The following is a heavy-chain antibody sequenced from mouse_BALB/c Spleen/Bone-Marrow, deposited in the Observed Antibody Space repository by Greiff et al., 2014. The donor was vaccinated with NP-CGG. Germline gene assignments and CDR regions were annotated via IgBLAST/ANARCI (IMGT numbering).Heavy chain of an antibody. V-gene: IGHV3-1*02. CDR3: ARQYDCYRYCAIDY. CDR1: GYSITSGYS. CDR2: IHYSGTT. D-gene: IGHD2-3*01. J-gene: IGHJ4*01. Sequence: DVKLQQSGPDLVKPSQSLSLTCTVTGYSITSGYSWYWIRQFPGNKLEWMGYIHYSGTTNYNPSLKSRISITRDTSKNQFFLQLNSVTSDDTATYYCARQYDCYRYCAIDYWGQGTSVTVSS.